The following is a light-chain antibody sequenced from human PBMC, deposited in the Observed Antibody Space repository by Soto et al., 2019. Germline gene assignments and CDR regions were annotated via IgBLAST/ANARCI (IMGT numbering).Light chain of an antibody. V-gene: IGKV1-5*01. CDR1: QSISSW. J-gene: IGKJ1*01. CDR2: DAS. Sequence: IQITQAPSTLSASVGDRVTINFRASQSISSWLAWYQQKPGKAPKLLIYDASSLESGVPSRFSGSGSGTEFTLTISSLQPDDFATYYCQQYNSYPRTFGQGSKVDIK. CDR3: QQYNSYPRT.